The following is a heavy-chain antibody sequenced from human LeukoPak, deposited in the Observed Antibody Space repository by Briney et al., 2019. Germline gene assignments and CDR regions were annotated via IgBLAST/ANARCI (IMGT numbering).Heavy chain of an antibody. D-gene: IGHD3-10*01. CDR2: FDPEDGET. CDR1: GYTLTELS. Sequence: ASVKVSCKVSGYTLTELSMHWVRQAPGKGLEWMGGFDPEDGETIYAQKFQGRVTVTTDTSTSTAYMELGSLRSDDTAVYYCARDLGPHTMVRGAKGGYWGQGTLVTVSS. V-gene: IGHV1-24*01. CDR3: ARDLGPHTMVRGAKGGY. J-gene: IGHJ4*02.